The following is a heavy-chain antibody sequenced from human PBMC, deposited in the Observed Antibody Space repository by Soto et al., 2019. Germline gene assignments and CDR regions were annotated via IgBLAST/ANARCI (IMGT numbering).Heavy chain of an antibody. CDR2: INPSGGST. CDR3: ARDRESTIFGVVIKYYYYYYGTDV. Sequence: GASVKVSCKASGYTFTSYYMHWVRQAPGQGLEWMGIINPSGGSTSYAQKFQGRVTMTRDTSTSTVYMELSSLRSEDTAVYYCARDRESTIFGVVIKYYYYYYGTDVWGQGTTVTVSS. V-gene: IGHV1-46*01. CDR1: GYTFTSYY. D-gene: IGHD3-3*01. J-gene: IGHJ6*02.